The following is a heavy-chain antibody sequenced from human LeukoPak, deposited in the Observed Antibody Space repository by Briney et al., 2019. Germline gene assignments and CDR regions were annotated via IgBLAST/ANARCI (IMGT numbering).Heavy chain of an antibody. D-gene: IGHD2-2*02. CDR2: ISSSGSTI. Sequence: GGSLRLSCAASGFTFSNAWMSWVRQASGKGLEWVSYISSSGSTIYYAESLKGRFTISRDDAKNALYLQMNSQRAEDTAVYYCARGRREDPYCSSTSCYKSSYYYYYMDVWGKGTTVTISS. J-gene: IGHJ6*03. V-gene: IGHV3-11*01. CDR3: ARGRREDPYCSSTSCYKSSYYYYYMDV. CDR1: GFTFSNAW.